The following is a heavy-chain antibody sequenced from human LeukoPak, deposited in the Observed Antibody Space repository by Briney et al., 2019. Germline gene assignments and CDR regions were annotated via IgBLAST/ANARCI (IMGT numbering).Heavy chain of an antibody. J-gene: IGHJ4*02. V-gene: IGHV4-59*01. CDR3: ARESPVAALDY. CDR1: GGSISSYY. Sequence: PSETLSLTCTVSGGSISSYYWSWIRQPPGKGLEWSGYIYYIGSTNYNPSLTSRVTISVDTTKNQFSLQLSSVPAADTAVYYCARESPVAALDYWGQGTLVTVSS. CDR2: IYYIGST.